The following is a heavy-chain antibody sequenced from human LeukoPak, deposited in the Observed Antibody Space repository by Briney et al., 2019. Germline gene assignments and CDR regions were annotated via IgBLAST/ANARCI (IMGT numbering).Heavy chain of an antibody. Sequence: ASVKVSCKASGYTFTSYGISWVRQAPGQGLEWMGGISAYNGNTNYAQKLQGRVTITTDTSTCTAYMELRSLRSDDTAVYYCARRAGTNDVWFDPWGQGTLVTVSS. CDR2: ISAYNGNT. J-gene: IGHJ5*02. V-gene: IGHV1-18*01. CDR3: ARRAGTNDVWFDP. D-gene: IGHD6-19*01. CDR1: GYTFTSYG.